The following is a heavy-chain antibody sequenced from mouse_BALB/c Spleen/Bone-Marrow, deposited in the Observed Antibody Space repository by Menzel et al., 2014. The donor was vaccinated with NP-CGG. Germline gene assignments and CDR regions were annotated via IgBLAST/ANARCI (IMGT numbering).Heavy chain of an antibody. CDR2: IWAGGST. CDR1: GFSLTHYG. CDR3: ARVGDSDYAMDY. J-gene: IGHJ4*01. V-gene: IGHV2-9*02. D-gene: IGHD2-13*01. Sequence: VKLQESGPGLVAPSQSLSITCTVSGFSLTHYGVHWVRQPPGKGLEWLGVIWAGGSTNYISAFMSRLSISKDNSESQVFLKIHSLQTDDTAMYFCARVGDSDYAMDYWGQGTSVTVSS.